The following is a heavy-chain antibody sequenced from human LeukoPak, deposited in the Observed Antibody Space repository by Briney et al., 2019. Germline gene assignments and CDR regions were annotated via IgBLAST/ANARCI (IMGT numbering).Heavy chain of an antibody. CDR1: GGSISSSSYY. CDR2: IYYSGST. J-gene: IGHJ5*02. V-gene: IGHV4-39*07. CDR3: ARGARGDTPYNWFDP. D-gene: IGHD2-21*02. Sequence: SETLSLTCTVSGGSISSSSYYWGWIRQPPGKGLEWIGSIYYSGSTYYNPSLKSRVTISEDTSNNQFSLMLTSVTAADTAVYYCARGARGDTPYNWFDPWGQGTLVTVSS.